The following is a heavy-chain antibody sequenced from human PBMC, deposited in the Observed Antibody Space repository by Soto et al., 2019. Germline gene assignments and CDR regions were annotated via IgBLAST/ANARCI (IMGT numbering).Heavy chain of an antibody. V-gene: IGHV3-33*01. Sequence: QVQLVESGGVVVQPGRSLRLSCAASGFTFSSYGMHWVRQAPGKGLEWLAVIWYDGSNKYYADSVKGRFTISGDNSKNTRYLQMNSLRAEDTAVYYCARDPPGIAVAGTTAWFDPWVPGPLVNVSS. CDR3: ARDPPGIAVAGTTAWFDP. D-gene: IGHD6-19*01. CDR1: GFTFSSYG. CDR2: IWYDGSNK. J-gene: IGHJ5*02.